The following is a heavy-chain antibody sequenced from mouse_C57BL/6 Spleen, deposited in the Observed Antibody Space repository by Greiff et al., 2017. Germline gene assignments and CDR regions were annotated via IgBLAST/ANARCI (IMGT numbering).Heavy chain of an antibody. J-gene: IGHJ2*01. CDR3: ARHEEVPRDGYYPFDY. D-gene: IGHD2-3*01. V-gene: IGHV1-62-2*01. Sequence: VQLQQSGAELVKPGASVKLSCKASGYTFTEYTIHWVKQRSGQGLEWIGWFYPGSGSIKYNEKFKDKATLTADKSSSTVYMELSRLTSEDSAVYFCARHEEVPRDGYYPFDYWGQGTTLTVSS. CDR1: GYTFTEYT. CDR2: FYPGSGSI.